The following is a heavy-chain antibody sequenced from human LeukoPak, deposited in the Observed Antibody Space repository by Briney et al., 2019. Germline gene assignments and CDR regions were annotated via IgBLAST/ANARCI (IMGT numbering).Heavy chain of an antibody. J-gene: IGHJ3*02. CDR3: ARRGYYYDSSGYGPYGAFDI. CDR2: IYSGGSI. D-gene: IGHD3-22*01. Sequence: GGSLRLSCAASGFTVSSNYMSWVRQAPGKGLEWVSVIYSGGSIYYADSVKGRFTISRHNSKNTLYLQMNSLRAEDTAVYYCARRGYYYDSSGYGPYGAFDIWGQGTMVTVSS. V-gene: IGHV3-53*04. CDR1: GFTVSSNY.